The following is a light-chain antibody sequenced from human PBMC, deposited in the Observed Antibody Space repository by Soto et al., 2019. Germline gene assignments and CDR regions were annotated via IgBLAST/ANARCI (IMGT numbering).Light chain of an antibody. CDR2: KAS. J-gene: IGKJ5*01. CDR1: QTISSW. V-gene: IGKV1-5*03. CDR3: QQYNSYST. Sequence: DIHMTQSPSTLSASLGDRVTINCRASQTISSWLAWYQQKPGKAPKLLIYKASSLESGVPSRFSGSGSGTEFTLTISSLQPDDFATYYCQQYNSYSTFGQGTRLEI.